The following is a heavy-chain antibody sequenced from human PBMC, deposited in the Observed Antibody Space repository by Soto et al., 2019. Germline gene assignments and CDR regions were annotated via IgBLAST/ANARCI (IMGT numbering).Heavy chain of an antibody. J-gene: IGHJ5*02. D-gene: IGHD6-6*01. Sequence: QVQLQQWGAGLLKPSETLSLTCAVYGGSFSGYYWSWIRQPPGKGLEWIGEITHSGSTNYNPSLKSRVTISVDTSKNHFSLKLSSVTAADTAVYYCARRLGRAARHGNWFGPWGQGTLVTVSS. CDR1: GGSFSGYY. CDR3: ARRLGRAARHGNWFGP. V-gene: IGHV4-34*02. CDR2: ITHSGST.